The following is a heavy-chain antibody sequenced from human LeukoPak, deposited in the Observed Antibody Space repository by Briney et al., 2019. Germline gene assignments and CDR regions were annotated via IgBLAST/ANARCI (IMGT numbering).Heavy chain of an antibody. D-gene: IGHD3-16*01. CDR1: GFTFDDYT. CDR3: AKEISGEGIDY. Sequence: GGSLRLSCAASGFTFDDYTMHWVRQASGKGLEWVSLISWDGGNTYYADSVKGRFTISRDNSKNSLYLQMNSLRTEDTALYYCAKEISGEGIDYWGQGTLVTVSS. CDR2: ISWDGGNT. V-gene: IGHV3-43*01. J-gene: IGHJ4*02.